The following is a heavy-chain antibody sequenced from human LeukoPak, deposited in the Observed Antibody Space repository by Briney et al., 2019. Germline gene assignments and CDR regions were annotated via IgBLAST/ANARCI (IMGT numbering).Heavy chain of an antibody. V-gene: IGHV3-23*01. CDR1: GFTVSNYY. Sequence: GGSLRLSCAASGFTVSNYYMSWVRQAPGKGLEWVSAISGSGGSTYFADSVKGRFTISRDNSKNTLYLQMNSLRVEDTAIYYCARRGYNYGPDFNYWGQGTLVTVSS. D-gene: IGHD5-18*01. CDR3: ARRGYNYGPDFNY. CDR2: ISGSGGST. J-gene: IGHJ4*02.